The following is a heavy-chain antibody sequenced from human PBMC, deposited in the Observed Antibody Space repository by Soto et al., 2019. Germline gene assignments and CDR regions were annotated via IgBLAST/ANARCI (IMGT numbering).Heavy chain of an antibody. CDR1: GGTFSSYA. Sequence: SVKVSCKASGGTFSSYAINWVRQAPGQGLEWMGGIIPIFGTANYAQKFQGRVTITADESTSTAYMELSSLRSEDTAVYYCARVGSYGLYYYYYYGMDVWGQGTTVTVSS. CDR3: ARVGSYGLYYYYYYGMDV. V-gene: IGHV1-69*13. J-gene: IGHJ6*02. D-gene: IGHD5-18*01. CDR2: IIPIFGTA.